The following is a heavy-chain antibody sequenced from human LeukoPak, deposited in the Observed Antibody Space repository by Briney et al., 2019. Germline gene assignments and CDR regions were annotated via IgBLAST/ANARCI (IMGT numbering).Heavy chain of an antibody. CDR1: GYSISSGYY. CDR2: IYHSGST. D-gene: IGHD4-17*01. CDR3: ARASTLNYYFGMDV. J-gene: IGHJ6*02. Sequence: SETLSLTCTVSGYSISSGYYWGWIRQPPGKGLEWIGSIYHSGSTYYNPSLKSRVTISVDTSKNQFSLKLSSVTAADTAVYYCARASTLNYYFGMDVWGQGTTVTVSS. V-gene: IGHV4-38-2*02.